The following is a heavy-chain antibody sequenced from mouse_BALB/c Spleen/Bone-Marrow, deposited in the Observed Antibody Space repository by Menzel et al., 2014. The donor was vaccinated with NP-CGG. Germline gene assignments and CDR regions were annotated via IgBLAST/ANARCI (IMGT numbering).Heavy chain of an antibody. CDR2: IWGGGST. CDR1: GFSLSRYS. Sequence: VHLVGSGPGLVPPSQSLSITCTVSGFSLSRYSVHWVRQPPGKGLEWLGIIWGGGSTDYNSALKSRLSISKDNSKSQVFLKMNSLQTDDAAMYYCASYGSCVGYAMDYWGQGTSVTVSS. D-gene: IGHD1-1*02. J-gene: IGHJ4*01. V-gene: IGHV2-6-4*01. CDR3: ASYGSCVGYAMDY.